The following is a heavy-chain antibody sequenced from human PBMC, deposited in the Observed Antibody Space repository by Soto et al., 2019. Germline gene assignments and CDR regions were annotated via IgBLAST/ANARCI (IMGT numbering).Heavy chain of an antibody. Sequence: GGSLRLSCAASGFTFSSYAMSWVRQAPGKGLEWVSAISGSGGSTYYADSVKGRFTISRDNSKNTLYLQMNSLRAEDTAVYYCAKDTSDCCSSSPDYYYYYMDVWGKGTTVTVSS. V-gene: IGHV3-23*01. CDR1: GFTFSSYA. J-gene: IGHJ6*03. CDR2: ISGSGGST. D-gene: IGHD6-6*01. CDR3: AKDTSDCCSSSPDYYYYYMDV.